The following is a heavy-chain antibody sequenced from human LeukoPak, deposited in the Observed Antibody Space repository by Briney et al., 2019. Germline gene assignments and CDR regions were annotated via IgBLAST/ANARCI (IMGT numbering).Heavy chain of an antibody. V-gene: IGHV1-2*02. J-gene: IGHJ2*01. CDR1: GYTFTGYY. CDR2: INPNSGAT. CDR3: ARASCSSTSCYWAFDWYFDL. Sequence: ASVKVSCKASGYTFTGYYMHWVRQAPGQGLEWMGWINPNSGATNCAQKFQGRVTMSRDTSIRTAYMELSRLRSDDKAVYYCARASCSSTSCYWAFDWYFDLWGRGTLVTVSS. D-gene: IGHD2-2*01.